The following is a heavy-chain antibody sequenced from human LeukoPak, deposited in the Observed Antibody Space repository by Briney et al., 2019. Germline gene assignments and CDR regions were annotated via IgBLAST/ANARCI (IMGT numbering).Heavy chain of an antibody. CDR3: AKALGYCTNGVCYAGDY. CDR1: GFTFSSYA. Sequence: SGGSLRLSCAASGFTFSSYAMSWVRQAPGKGLEWVSAISGSGGSTYYADSVKGRFTISRDNSKNTLYLQMNSLRAEDTAVYYCAKALGYCTNGVCYAGDYWGQGTLVNVSS. D-gene: IGHD2-8*01. J-gene: IGHJ4*02. CDR2: ISGSGGST. V-gene: IGHV3-23*01.